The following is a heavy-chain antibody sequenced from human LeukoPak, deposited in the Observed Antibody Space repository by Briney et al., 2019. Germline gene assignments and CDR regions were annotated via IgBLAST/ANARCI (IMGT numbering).Heavy chain of an antibody. CDR3: AKGSIRYFDWLYLYYFDC. Sequence: GGSLRLSCAASGFTFSSYAMSWVRQAPGKGLEWVSAISGSGGSTYYADSVKGRFTISRDNSKNTLYLQMNSLRAEDTAVYYCAKGSIRYFDWLYLYYFDCWGQGTLVTVSS. CDR2: ISGSGGST. J-gene: IGHJ4*02. V-gene: IGHV3-23*01. CDR1: GFTFSSYA. D-gene: IGHD3-9*01.